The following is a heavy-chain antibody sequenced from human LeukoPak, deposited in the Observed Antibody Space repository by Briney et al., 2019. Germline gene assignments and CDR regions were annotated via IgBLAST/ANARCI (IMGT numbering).Heavy chain of an antibody. Sequence: ASVKVSCKASRYTFTTYYIHWVREAPGQGLEWMGWIDPNSGDTNYAQKFQGRVTMTRDTAINTAYMDLISLTSDDTALYYRARCLTETVAALNYWGQGTLVTVPS. D-gene: IGHD6-19*01. CDR1: RYTFTTYY. CDR3: ARCLTETVAALNY. J-gene: IGHJ4*02. CDR2: IDPNSGDT. V-gene: IGHV1-2*02.